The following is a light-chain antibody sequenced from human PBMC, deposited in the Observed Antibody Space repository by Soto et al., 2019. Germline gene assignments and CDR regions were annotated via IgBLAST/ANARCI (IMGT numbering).Light chain of an antibody. CDR2: GAS. CDR3: QQYNNWRT. J-gene: IGKJ1*01. Sequence: EIVMTQSPATLSVXPGERATLSCRASQSVSSNLAWYQQKPGQAPRLLIYGASTRATGIPARFSGSGSGTEFTLTISSLQSEDFAVYYCQQYNNWRTFGQGTKVDIK. CDR1: QSVSSN. V-gene: IGKV3-15*01.